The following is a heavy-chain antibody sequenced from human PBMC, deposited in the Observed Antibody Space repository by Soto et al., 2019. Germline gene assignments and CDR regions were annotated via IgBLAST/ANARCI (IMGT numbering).Heavy chain of an antibody. CDR1: GGSISSSSYY. V-gene: IGHV4-39*07. CDR3: ARGNIVVVVAATHQIYYYYGMDV. J-gene: IGHJ6*02. Sequence: SETLSLTCTVSGGSISSSSYYWGWIRQPPGKGLEWIGCIYYSGSTNYYPSLKSRVTISVDTSKNQFSLKLSSVTAADTAVYYCARGNIVVVVAATHQIYYYYGMDVWGQGTTVTVSS. CDR2: IYYSGST. D-gene: IGHD2-15*01.